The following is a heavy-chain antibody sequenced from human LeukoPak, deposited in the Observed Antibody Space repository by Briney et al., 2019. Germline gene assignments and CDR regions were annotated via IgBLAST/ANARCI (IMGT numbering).Heavy chain of an antibody. CDR2: INHSGST. D-gene: IGHD3-16*01. CDR3: AREEDYVWTD. Sequence: SETLSLTCAVYGGSFSGYYWSWIRQPPGKGLEWIGEINHSGSTNYNPSLKSRVTISVDTSNNQFSLQLNSVTPEDTAVYYCAREEDYVWTDWGQGILVTVSS. J-gene: IGHJ4*02. V-gene: IGHV4-34*01. CDR1: GGSFSGYY.